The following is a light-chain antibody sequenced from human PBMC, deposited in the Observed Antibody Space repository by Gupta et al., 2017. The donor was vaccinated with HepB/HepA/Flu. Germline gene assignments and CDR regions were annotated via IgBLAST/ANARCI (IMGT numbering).Light chain of an antibody. CDR1: NNDVGSYGL. V-gene: IGLV2-23*02. J-gene: IGLJ2*01. Sequence: QSALTQPASVSGSPGQSITISCTGTNNDVGSYGLVSWYQHHPGNAPKLLNYEVTNRPSGVSNRFACSKADTTASPTISVLQAEEEGDYFGSSYERSATPVVFGGGTKLTVL. CDR3: SSYERSATPVV. CDR2: EVT.